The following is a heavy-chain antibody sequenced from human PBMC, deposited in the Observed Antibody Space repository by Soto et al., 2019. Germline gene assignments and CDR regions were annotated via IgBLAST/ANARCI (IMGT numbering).Heavy chain of an antibody. D-gene: IGHD3-22*01. V-gene: IGHV1-69*13. J-gene: IGHJ4*02. CDR3: ARDHTYYYDSSGYYPYDFDY. CDR1: GGTFSSYA. CDR2: IVPIFSTA. Sequence: SVKVSCKACGGTFSSYAISWVRQAPGQGLEWMGGIVPIFSTANDAQKFQGRVKITANESTSTAYMELSSLRSEDTAVDYCARDHTYYYDSSGYYPYDFDYWGQGTLVTVSS.